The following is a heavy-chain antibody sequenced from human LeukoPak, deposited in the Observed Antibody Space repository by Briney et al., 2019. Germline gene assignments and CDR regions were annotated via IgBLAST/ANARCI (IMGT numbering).Heavy chain of an antibody. CDR1: GGSISSGSYY. V-gene: IGHV4-61*02. Sequence: SQTLSLTCTVSGGSISSGSYYWSWIRQPAGKGLEWIGRIYTSGSTNYNPSLKSRVTISVDTSKNQSSLKLSSVTAADTAVYYCARGGDYYDSSGYSDYWGQGTLVTVSS. CDR2: IYTSGST. J-gene: IGHJ4*02. CDR3: ARGGDYYDSSGYSDY. D-gene: IGHD3-22*01.